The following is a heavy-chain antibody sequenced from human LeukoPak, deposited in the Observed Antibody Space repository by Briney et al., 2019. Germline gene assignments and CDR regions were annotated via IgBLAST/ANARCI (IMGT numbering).Heavy chain of an antibody. CDR3: AREENGGVYDDGFDI. V-gene: IGHV3-74*01. CDR2: INGDGSST. J-gene: IGHJ3*02. D-gene: IGHD5/OR15-5a*01. Sequence: GGSLRLSCAASGFTFSSYWMHWVRQAPGKGLVWVSRINGDGSSTTYADSVKGRFTISRDDSKNTLYLQMNSLRAEDTAVYYCAREENGGVYDDGFDIWGHGTMVTVSS. CDR1: GFTFSSYW.